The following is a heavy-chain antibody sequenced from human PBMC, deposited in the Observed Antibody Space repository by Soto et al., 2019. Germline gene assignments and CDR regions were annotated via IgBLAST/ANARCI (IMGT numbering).Heavy chain of an antibody. D-gene: IGHD6-13*01. CDR3: ARVEGSSWALNP. CDR1: GGSFSGSY. J-gene: IGHJ4*02. CDR2: INHSAST. Sequence: SETLSLTCAVYGGSFSGSYWSWIRQSPGKGLEWIGEINHSASTNYNPSLKSRVTISVDTSKNQFSLKVTSVNAADTAVYYCARVEGSSWALNPWGQGTLVTVSS. V-gene: IGHV4-34*01.